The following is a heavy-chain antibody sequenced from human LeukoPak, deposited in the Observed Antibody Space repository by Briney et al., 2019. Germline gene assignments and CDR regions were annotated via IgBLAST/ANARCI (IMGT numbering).Heavy chain of an antibody. Sequence: PSETLSLTCTVSGGSISSYYWSWIRQSPGKGLEWIGYIYYTGSTNYNPSLKSRVTISVDTSKNQFSLKLSSVTAADTAVYYCARPNYGGNSGYYYYGMDVWGQGTTVTVSS. J-gene: IGHJ6*02. V-gene: IGHV4-59*08. CDR2: IYYTGST. CDR3: ARPNYGGNSGYYYYGMDV. D-gene: IGHD4-23*01. CDR1: GGSISSYY.